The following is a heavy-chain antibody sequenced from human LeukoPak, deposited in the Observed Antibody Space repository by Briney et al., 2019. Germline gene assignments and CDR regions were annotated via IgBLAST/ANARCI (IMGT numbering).Heavy chain of an antibody. J-gene: IGHJ4*02. CDR1: GFTFSSYW. Sequence: PGGSLRLSCVASGFTFSSYWMTWVRHTPGKGLEWVANIKQDGSEKYYVDSVKGRFTISRDNAKNSLYLQMNSLRAEDTAVYNCARAGRYHDSSGYFSYWGQGTLVTVSS. CDR3: ARAGRYHDSSGYFSY. D-gene: IGHD3-22*01. CDR2: IKQDGSEK. V-gene: IGHV3-7*01.